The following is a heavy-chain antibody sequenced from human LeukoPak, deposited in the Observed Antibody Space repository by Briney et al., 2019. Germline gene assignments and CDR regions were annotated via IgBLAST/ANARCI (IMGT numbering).Heavy chain of an antibody. J-gene: IGHJ4*02. CDR2: INPNGGGT. V-gene: IGHV1-2*02. Sequence: RASVKVSCKASGYTFTAYYIHWVRQAPGQGLEWMGWINPNGGGTNYAQKFQGRVSMTRDTSSSTAYMELSRLRSDDTAVYYCERDYSYYDSGSYSNVDYWGQGTLVTVSS. D-gene: IGHD3-10*01. CDR3: ERDYSYYDSGSYSNVDY. CDR1: GYTFTAYY.